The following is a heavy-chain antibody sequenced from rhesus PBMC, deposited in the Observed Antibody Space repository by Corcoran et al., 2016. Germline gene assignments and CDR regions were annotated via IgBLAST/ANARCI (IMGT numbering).Heavy chain of an antibody. CDR2: ITYSGST. Sequence: QVQLQESGPGLVKPSETLSLTCAVSGGSISSGYYYWSWIRQPPGKGLEWIGYITYSGSTSYNPSLKCRVTISRDTSKTQFSLKLSSVAAADTAVYYCARDGSRAGFDYWGQGVLVTVSS. V-gene: IGHV4-122*02. CDR1: GGSISSGYYY. D-gene: IGHD6-31*01. J-gene: IGHJ4*01. CDR3: ARDGSRAGFDY.